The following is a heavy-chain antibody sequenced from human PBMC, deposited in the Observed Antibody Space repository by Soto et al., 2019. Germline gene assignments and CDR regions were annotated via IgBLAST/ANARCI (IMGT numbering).Heavy chain of an antibody. V-gene: IGHV3-74*02. D-gene: IGHD2-15*01. Sequence: EVQLVESGGGLVQPGGSLRLSCAASGFTFSNYWMYWVRQAPGKGLEWVSRINSDGSVSSHADSVRGRLTISRDNGKNTLYLHTDSRGAEDTAVYFCARGDCVGGTCYSLAGSFYYCMDVWGKGTTVTV. CDR2: INSDGSVS. J-gene: IGHJ6*03. CDR3: ARGDCVGGTCYSLAGSFYYCMDV. CDR1: GFTFSNYW.